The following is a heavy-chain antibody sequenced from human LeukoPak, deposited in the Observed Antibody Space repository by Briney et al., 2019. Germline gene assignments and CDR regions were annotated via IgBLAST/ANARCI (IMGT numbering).Heavy chain of an antibody. Sequence: GGSLRLSCAASGFTMSHYGVSWVRQAPGKGLEWISGIRSAVETTHYADSVKGRFIISRDNSKNALSLQLNSLRPEDTALYYCAEHFCTGLDCSLFDSWGQGTLVTVSS. D-gene: IGHD3/OR15-3a*01. V-gene: IGHV3-23*01. J-gene: IGHJ4*02. CDR2: IRSAVETT. CDR3: AEHFCTGLDCSLFDS. CDR1: GFTMSHYG.